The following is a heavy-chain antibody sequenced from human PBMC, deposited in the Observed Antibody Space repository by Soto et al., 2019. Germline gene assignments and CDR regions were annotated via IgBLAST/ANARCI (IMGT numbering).Heavy chain of an antibody. Sequence: PSEPRSLTCSVSGGSLIISSWWSWVRQPPGKTLEWLGEIFYSGSTKYNPSLNSRVTISADQSKNDFSLRLSSVTAADTAVYYCVHHGGVPYYHDFWGQGMLVTVSS. J-gene: IGHJ4*02. D-gene: IGHD2-8*01. CDR1: GGSLIISSW. CDR3: VHHGGVPYYHDF. V-gene: IGHV4-4*02. CDR2: IFYSGST.